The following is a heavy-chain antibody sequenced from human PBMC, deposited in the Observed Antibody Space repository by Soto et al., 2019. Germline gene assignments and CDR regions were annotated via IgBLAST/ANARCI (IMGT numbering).Heavy chain of an antibody. V-gene: IGHV4-34*01. J-gene: IGHJ6*02. CDR1: GGSFSGYY. Sequence: QVQLQQWGAGLLKPSETLSLTCAVYGGSFSGYYWSWIRQPPGKGLEWIGEINHSGSTNYNPSLKSRVTISVDTSKNQFALKLSCVTAADTAVYYCARGGGKRYYYYYGMDVWGQGTTVTVSS. CDR3: ARGGGKRYYYYYGMDV. CDR2: INHSGST. D-gene: IGHD2-15*01.